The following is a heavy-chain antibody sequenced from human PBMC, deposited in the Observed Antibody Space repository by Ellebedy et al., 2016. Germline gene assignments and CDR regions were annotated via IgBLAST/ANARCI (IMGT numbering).Heavy chain of an antibody. CDR1: GFTFRSYA. D-gene: IGHD3-22*01. Sequence: GGSLRLXCAASGFTFRSYAMHWVRQAPGKGLEWVAVTSHDGTKKEFGDSVRGRSTISRDNFKNTLYLQMNNLRGEDTATYYCAKGFYDNYNYGMDVWGRGTTVTASS. V-gene: IGHV3-30*18. CDR3: AKGFYDNYNYGMDV. J-gene: IGHJ6*02. CDR2: TSHDGTKK.